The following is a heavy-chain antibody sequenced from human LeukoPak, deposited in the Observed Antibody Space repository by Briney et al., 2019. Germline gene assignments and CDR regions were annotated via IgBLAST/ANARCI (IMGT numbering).Heavy chain of an antibody. D-gene: IGHD6-6*01. CDR2: INPNSGGT. CDR3: ARDSAPRPYSSSWNAFDI. J-gene: IGHJ3*02. CDR1: GYTFTGYY. V-gene: IGHV1-2*04. Sequence: ASVKVSCKASGYTFTGYYMHWVRQAPGQGLEWMGWINPNSGGTNYAQKFQGWVTMTRDTSISTAYMELSRLRSDDTAVYYCARDSAPRPYSSSWNAFDIWGQGTMVTVSS.